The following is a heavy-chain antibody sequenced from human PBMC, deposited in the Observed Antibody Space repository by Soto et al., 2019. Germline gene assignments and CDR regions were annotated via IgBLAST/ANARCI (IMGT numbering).Heavy chain of an antibody. J-gene: IGHJ6*02. CDR3: ARSQDYYYGMDV. CDR2: ISSSSSYI. Sequence: GSLRLSCAASGFTFSSYSMNWVRQAPGKGLEWVSSISSSSSYIYYADSVKGRFTISRDNAKNSLFLQMNSLRAEDTAVYYCARSQDYYYGMDVWGQGTTVTVSS. V-gene: IGHV3-21*01. CDR1: GFTFSSYS.